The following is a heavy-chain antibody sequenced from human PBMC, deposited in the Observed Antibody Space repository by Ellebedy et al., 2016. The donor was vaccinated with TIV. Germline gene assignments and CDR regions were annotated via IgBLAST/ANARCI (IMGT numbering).Heavy chain of an antibody. Sequence: ASVKVSXXASGYTFTGYYMHWVRQAPGQGLEWMGWINPNSGSTHYAQKFQGRVTMTKDMSISTAYMELSRLRSDDTAVYYCARVPTTSGWIPLDYWGQGTLVTVSS. V-gene: IGHV1-2*02. J-gene: IGHJ4*02. CDR2: INPNSGST. CDR3: ARVPTTSGWIPLDY. D-gene: IGHD6-19*01. CDR1: GYTFTGYY.